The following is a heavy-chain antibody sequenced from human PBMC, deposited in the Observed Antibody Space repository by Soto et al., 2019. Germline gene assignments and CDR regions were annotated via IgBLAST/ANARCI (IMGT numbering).Heavy chain of an antibody. V-gene: IGHV4-4*07. CDR3: ARDRYVWYPGFDLDI. J-gene: IGHJ6*02. CDR2: VHVSGGT. Sequence: QVRLQESGPGQLRPSETLSLTCSVSGESISNFYWSWIRQSAGKGLEWIGHVHVSGGTYYNAPLQSRVSMSVYTSSNHVSLQLRSLTAADTAIYYCARDRYVWYPGFDLDIWGPGTTVTVSS. CDR1: GESISNFY. D-gene: IGHD5-12*01.